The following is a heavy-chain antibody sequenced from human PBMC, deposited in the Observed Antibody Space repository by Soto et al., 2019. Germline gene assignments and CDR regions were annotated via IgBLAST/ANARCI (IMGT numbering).Heavy chain of an antibody. V-gene: IGHV3-30*18. CDR1: GFTFSPYG. CDR2: ISYDGSNK. CDR3: TKGSYSGIYSDFDY. D-gene: IGHD1-26*01. J-gene: IGHJ4*02. Sequence: PVGSLRLSCAASGFTFSPYGMYWVRQAPGKGLEWVTGISYDGSNKYYADSVKGRFTISRDNSKDTLYLQMNSLRAEDTAVYYCTKGSYSGIYSDFDYWGQGTLVTVSS.